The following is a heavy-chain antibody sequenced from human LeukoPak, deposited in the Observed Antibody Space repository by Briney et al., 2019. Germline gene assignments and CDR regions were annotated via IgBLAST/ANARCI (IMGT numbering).Heavy chain of an antibody. CDR2: IYSSGST. V-gene: IGHV4-39*01. D-gene: IGHD2-15*01. Sequence: PSETLSLTCTVSGASVSGSPYYWGWIRQPPGRGLEWIGSIYSSGSTYYNTSLQSRVTISIETSKNQFSLKLSSVTAADTAVYYCARHRCSGGSCYPMNWFDPWGQGTLVTVSS. J-gene: IGHJ5*02. CDR3: ARHRCSGGSCYPMNWFDP. CDR1: GASVSGSPYY.